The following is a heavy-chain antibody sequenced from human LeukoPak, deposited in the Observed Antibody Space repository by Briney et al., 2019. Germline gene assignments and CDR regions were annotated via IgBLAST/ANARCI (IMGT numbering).Heavy chain of an antibody. CDR3: ARNYYDSSGYYSPFDY. J-gene: IGHJ4*02. D-gene: IGHD3-22*01. CDR2: ISAYNGNT. V-gene: IGHV1-18*01. Sequence: GASVKVSCKASGYTFTSYGISWVRQAPGQGLEWMGCISAYNGNTNYAQKLQGRVTMTTDTSTSTAYMELRSLRSDDTAVYYCARNYYDSSGYYSPFDYWGQGTLVTVSS. CDR1: GYTFTSYG.